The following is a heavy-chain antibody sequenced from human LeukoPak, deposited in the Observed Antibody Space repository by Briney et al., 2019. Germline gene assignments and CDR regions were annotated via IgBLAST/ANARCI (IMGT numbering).Heavy chain of an antibody. CDR3: ARGPRAITFGGVIVRPFDY. Sequence: SETLSLTCAVYGGSFSGYYWSWIRQPPGKGLEWIGEINHSGSTNYNPSLKSRVTISVDTSKNQFSLKLSSVTAADTAVYYCARGPRAITFGGVIVRPFDYWGQGTLVTVSS. CDR1: GGSFSGYY. J-gene: IGHJ4*02. V-gene: IGHV4-34*01. CDR2: INHSGST. D-gene: IGHD3-16*02.